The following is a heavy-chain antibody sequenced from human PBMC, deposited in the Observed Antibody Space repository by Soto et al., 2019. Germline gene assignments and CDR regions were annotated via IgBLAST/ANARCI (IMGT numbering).Heavy chain of an antibody. J-gene: IGHJ4*02. D-gene: IGHD6-19*01. CDR1: GFTFSNYG. Sequence: QVQLVESGGGVVQPGRSLRLSCAASGFTFSNYGMHWVRQAPGKGLEWVAVISYDGSNKYYADSVKGRFTISRDNSKNTRYLQMNSLRVEDTAMYYCAKKPGYNSGWYSIDYWGQGTLVTVSS. V-gene: IGHV3-30*18. CDR2: ISYDGSNK. CDR3: AKKPGYNSGWYSIDY.